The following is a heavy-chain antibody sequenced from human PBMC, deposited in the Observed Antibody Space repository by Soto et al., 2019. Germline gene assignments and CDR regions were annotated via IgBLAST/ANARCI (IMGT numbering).Heavy chain of an antibody. J-gene: IGHJ6*02. D-gene: IGHD6-6*01. Sequence: GGSLRLSCAASGFTFSDYYMSWIRQAPGKGLEWVSYISSSSSYTNYADAVKGRFTISRDNAKNSLYLQMNSLRAEDTAVYYCARDGQLVTYYGMDVWGQGTTVTVSS. CDR1: GFTFSDYY. CDR3: ARDGQLVTYYGMDV. V-gene: IGHV3-11*06. CDR2: ISSSSSYT.